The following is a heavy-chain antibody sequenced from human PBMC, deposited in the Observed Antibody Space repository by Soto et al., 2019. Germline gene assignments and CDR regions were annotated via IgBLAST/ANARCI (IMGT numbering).Heavy chain of an antibody. D-gene: IGHD6-19*01. J-gene: IGHJ5*02. V-gene: IGHV3-74*01. CDR3: ARWNSSGWYGDWFDP. CDR2: INSDGSST. Sequence: HPGGSLRLSCAASGFTFSSYWMHWVRQAPGKGLVWVSRINSDGSSTSYADSVKGRFTISRDNAKNTLYLQMNSLRAEDTAVYYCARWNSSGWYGDWFDPWGQGTLVTVSS. CDR1: GFTFSSYW.